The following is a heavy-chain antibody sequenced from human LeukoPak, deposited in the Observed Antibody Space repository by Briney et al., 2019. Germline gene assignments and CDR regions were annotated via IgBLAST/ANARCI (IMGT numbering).Heavy chain of an antibody. D-gene: IGHD2-15*01. CDR2: INHSGST. V-gene: IGHV4-34*01. CDR3: ARDAHCTGVSCYSPYNWFDP. Sequence: SETLSLTCAVYGGSFSGYYWSWIRQPLGKGLEWIGEINHSGSTNYNPSLKSRVTISVDTSKNQFSLKLSSVTAADTAAYYCARDAHCTGVSCYSPYNWFDPWGQGTLVTVSS. J-gene: IGHJ5*02. CDR1: GGSFSGYY.